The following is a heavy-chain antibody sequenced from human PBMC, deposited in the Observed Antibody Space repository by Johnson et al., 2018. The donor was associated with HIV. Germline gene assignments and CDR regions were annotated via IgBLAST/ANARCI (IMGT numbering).Heavy chain of an antibody. Sequence: VQVVESGGDLVQSGGSLRLSCAVSGISVSVNYMSWVRQAPGKGLEWVSLIDSGGTTYYAESVKGRFTISRDNSKNTLYLQMNNLRVEDTAVYYCARDGVYSSPWDAFDIWGQGTMVIVSS. CDR2: IDSGGTT. D-gene: IGHD6-13*01. J-gene: IGHJ3*02. CDR1: GISVSVNY. V-gene: IGHV3-66*01. CDR3: ARDGVYSSPWDAFDI.